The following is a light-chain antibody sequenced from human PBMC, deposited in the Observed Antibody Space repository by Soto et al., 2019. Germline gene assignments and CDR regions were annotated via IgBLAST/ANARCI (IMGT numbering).Light chain of an antibody. CDR3: QQYNSWPRT. CDR2: GAS. V-gene: IGKV3-15*01. J-gene: IGKJ5*01. CDR1: QSVISSY. Sequence: IVLTQSPGTLSLSPGERATLSCRASQSVISSYLAWYQQRPGQAPRLLIYGASTRATGVPARFSGSGSGTEFTLTISSLQSEDLEVYFCQQYNSWPRTFGQGTRLEIK.